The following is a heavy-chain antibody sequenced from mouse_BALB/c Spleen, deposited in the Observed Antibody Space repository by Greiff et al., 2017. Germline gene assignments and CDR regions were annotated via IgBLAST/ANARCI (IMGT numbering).Heavy chain of an antibody. V-gene: IGHV1-74*01. Sequence: QVQLKQPGAELVRPGASVKLSCTASGYSFTSYWMNWVKQRPGQGLEWIGMIHPSDSETRLTQKFKDKATLTVDKSSSTAYMQLSSPTSEDSAVYYCAIYYDYDGGAMDYWGQGTSVTVSS. D-gene: IGHD2-4*01. CDR3: AIYYDYDGGAMDY. J-gene: IGHJ4*01. CDR1: GYSFTSYW. CDR2: IHPSDSET.